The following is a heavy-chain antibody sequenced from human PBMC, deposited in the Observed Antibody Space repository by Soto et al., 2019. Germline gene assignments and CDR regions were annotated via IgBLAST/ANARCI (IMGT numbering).Heavy chain of an antibody. Sequence: EVQLLESGGGLVQPGGSLRLSCAASGFIFSTYAMNWVRQAPGKGLEWVAGISAGRATYYAESVKGRFTVSRDNSQNTVFLQMHSLGGEDTAVYYCSRVGSGVPGTIDYWGQGTPVTVSS. CDR1: GFIFSTYA. CDR3: SRVGSGVPGTIDY. D-gene: IGHD3-10*01. J-gene: IGHJ4*02. V-gene: IGHV3-23*01. CDR2: ISAGRAT.